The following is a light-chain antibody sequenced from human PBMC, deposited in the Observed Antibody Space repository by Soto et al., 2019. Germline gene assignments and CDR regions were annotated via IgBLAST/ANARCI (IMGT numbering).Light chain of an antibody. J-gene: IGKJ1*01. CDR2: DAS. Sequence: IDMTPSPAPRYAAAGVRTTLSSWANQRVSNNLACYLQNTHQAPRLPIYDASTRATGIPARFSGSGSGTEFTLTISSLQSEDFAIYYCQQYNNWPRTFGQGTKVDIK. V-gene: IGKV3-15*01. CDR3: QQYNNWPRT. CDR1: QRVSNN.